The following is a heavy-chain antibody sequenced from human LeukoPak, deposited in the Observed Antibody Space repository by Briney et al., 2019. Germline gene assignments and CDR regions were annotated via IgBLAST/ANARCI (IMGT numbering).Heavy chain of an antibody. D-gene: IGHD4-11*01. CDR2: IYYSGSN. CDR3: ARGTTQTWFDP. CDR1: GDSVNSGVYY. V-gene: IGHV4-31*03. J-gene: IGHJ5*02. Sequence: SETLSLTCTVSGDSVNSGVYYWGWLRQHPGKGLEWIGYIYYSGSNHYNPSLKSRVTISSDTSKNQFSLKLNSVTAADTAFYYCARGTTQTWFDPWGQGTLVTVSS.